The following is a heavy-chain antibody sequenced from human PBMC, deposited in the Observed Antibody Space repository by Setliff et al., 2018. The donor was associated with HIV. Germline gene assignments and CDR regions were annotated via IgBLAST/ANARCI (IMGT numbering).Heavy chain of an antibody. V-gene: IGHV4-34*01. CDR1: NGSFSGYY. D-gene: IGHD3-3*01. J-gene: IGHJ6*02. CDR2: INHSGST. Sequence: PSETLSLTCAVYNGSFSGYYWTWIRQPPGKGLEWIGEINHSGSTNYSPSLKSRVTISVDASRNQFSLRLSSVTAADTAVYYCARGSYLEWLMYDMAVWGQGTTVTVSS. CDR3: ARGSYLEWLMYDMAV.